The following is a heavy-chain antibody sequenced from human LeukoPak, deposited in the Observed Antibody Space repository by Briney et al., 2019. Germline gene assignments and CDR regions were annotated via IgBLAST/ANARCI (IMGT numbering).Heavy chain of an antibody. CDR3: ARGTVITGAFDV. D-gene: IGHD4-11*01. V-gene: IGHV3-13*04. CDR1: GFTFSSYD. J-gene: IGHJ3*01. Sequence: GGSLRLSCTASGFTFSSYDMHWVRQAAGKGPEWVSAIGTAGDTYFPGSVKGRFTISRENAKSSLYLQMNSLRDGDTAVYFCARGTVITGAFDVWGQGTMVTVSS. CDR2: IGTAGDT.